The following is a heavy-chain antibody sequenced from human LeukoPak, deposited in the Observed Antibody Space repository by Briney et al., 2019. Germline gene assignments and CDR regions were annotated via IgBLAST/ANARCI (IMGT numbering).Heavy chain of an antibody. CDR3: AKVGYYDSSGYYYLDAFDI. CDR1: GFTFXDYA. V-gene: IGHV3-9*01. Sequence: PGRSLRLSCAASGFTFXDYAXHWVRQAPXXXXXWVSXXXXXXGSIGYADSVKGRFTISRDNAKNSLYLQMNSLRAEDTALYYCAKVGYYDSSGYYYLDAFDIWGQGTMVTVSS. J-gene: IGHJ3*02. CDR2: XXXXXGSI. D-gene: IGHD3-22*01.